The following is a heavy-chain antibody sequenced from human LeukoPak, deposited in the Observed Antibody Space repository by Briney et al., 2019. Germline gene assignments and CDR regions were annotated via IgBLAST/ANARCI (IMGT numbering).Heavy chain of an antibody. D-gene: IGHD5-18*01. CDR3: ARFRARGYSYGGSYFDY. CDR1: GGSFSGYY. Sequence: PSETLSLICAVYGGSFSGYYWSWIRQPPGKGLEWIGEINHSGSTNYNPSLKSRVTISVDTSKNQFSLKLSSVAAADTAVYYCARFRARGYSYGGSYFDYWGQGTLVTVSS. CDR2: INHSGST. J-gene: IGHJ4*02. V-gene: IGHV4-34*01.